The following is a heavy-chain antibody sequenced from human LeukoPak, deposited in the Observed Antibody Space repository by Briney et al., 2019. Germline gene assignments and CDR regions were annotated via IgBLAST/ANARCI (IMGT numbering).Heavy chain of an antibody. V-gene: IGHV4-34*01. D-gene: IGHD1-26*01. CDR1: GGSFSGYY. CDR2: INHSGST. Sequence: PSETLSLTCAVYGGSFSGYYWSWIRQPPGKGLEWIGEINHSGSTNYNPSLKSRVTISVDTSKNQFSLKLSSVTAVDTAVYYCALDSEDFDYWGQGTLVTVSS. J-gene: IGHJ4*02. CDR3: ALDSEDFDY.